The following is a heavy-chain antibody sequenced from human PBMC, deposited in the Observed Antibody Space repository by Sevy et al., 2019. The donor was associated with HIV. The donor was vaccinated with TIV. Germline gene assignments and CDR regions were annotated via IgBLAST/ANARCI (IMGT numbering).Heavy chain of an antibody. CDR1: GFTFTSSA. Sequence: ASVKVSCKASGFTFTSSAVQWVRQARGQRLEWIGWIVVGSGNTNYAQKFQERVTITRAMSTSTAYMKLTNLRSEDTAVYYCEADPWSVAGKTMAFDIWGQGKMVTVS. V-gene: IGHV1-58*01. CDR2: IVVGSGNT. CDR3: EADPWSVAGKTMAFDI. D-gene: IGHD6-19*01. J-gene: IGHJ3*02.